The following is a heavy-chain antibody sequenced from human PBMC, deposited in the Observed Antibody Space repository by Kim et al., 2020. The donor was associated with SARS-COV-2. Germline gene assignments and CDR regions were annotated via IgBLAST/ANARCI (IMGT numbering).Heavy chain of an antibody. V-gene: IGHV3-23*01. J-gene: IGHJ4*02. CDR3: AKDMVRGVGTFDY. Sequence: GGSLRLSCTASGFIFSSYAMAWVRQAPGKGLEWVSTISSSGGNTFYADSVKGRFTISRDNFKSTLFLQMNSLRAEDTAVYYCAKDMVRGVGTFDYWGQGTLVTVSS. CDR1: GFIFSSYA. D-gene: IGHD3-10*01. CDR2: ISSSGGNT.